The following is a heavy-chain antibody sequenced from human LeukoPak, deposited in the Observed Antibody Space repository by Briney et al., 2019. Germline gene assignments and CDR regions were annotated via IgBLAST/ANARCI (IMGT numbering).Heavy chain of an antibody. CDR3: AKAGREYQLLDSYYYMDV. Sequence: GGSLRLSCAASGFTFSSYAMSWVRQAPGKGLGWVSAISGSGGSTYYADSVKGRFTISRDNSKNTLYLQMNSLRAEDTAVYYCAKAGREYQLLDSYYYMDVWGKGTTVTVSS. CDR1: GFTFSSYA. V-gene: IGHV3-23*01. D-gene: IGHD2-2*01. CDR2: ISGSGGST. J-gene: IGHJ6*03.